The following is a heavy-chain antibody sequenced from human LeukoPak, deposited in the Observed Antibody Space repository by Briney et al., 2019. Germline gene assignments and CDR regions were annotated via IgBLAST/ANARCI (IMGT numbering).Heavy chain of an antibody. Sequence: GGSLRLSCAASGFTFSSYAMSWVRQAPGKGLEWVSAISGSSSYIYYPDSVKGRFTISRDNAKNSLYLQMNSLRAEDTAVYYCAREEPYYYGSGSRIDYWRQGTLVTVSS. D-gene: IGHD3-10*01. CDR1: GFTFSSYA. J-gene: IGHJ4*02. CDR3: AREEPYYYGSGSRIDY. CDR2: ISGSSSYI. V-gene: IGHV3-21*01.